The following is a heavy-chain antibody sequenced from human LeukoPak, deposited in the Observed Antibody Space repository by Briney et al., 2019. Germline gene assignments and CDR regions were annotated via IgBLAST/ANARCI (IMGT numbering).Heavy chain of an antibody. Sequence: ASETLSLTCTVSGGSISNYYWSWIRQPPGKGLEWIGYVSHSGTTNYNPSLKSRVTISVDTSKNQFSLKLSSVTAADTAVYYCARSQLRFLEWLPIGYFDYWGQGTLVTVSS. CDR3: ARSQLRFLEWLPIGYFDY. V-gene: IGHV4-4*08. D-gene: IGHD3-3*01. CDR1: GGSISNYY. J-gene: IGHJ4*02. CDR2: VSHSGTT.